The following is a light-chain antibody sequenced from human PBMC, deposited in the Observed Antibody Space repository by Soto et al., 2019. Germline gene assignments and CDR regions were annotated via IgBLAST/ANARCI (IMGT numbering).Light chain of an antibody. CDR3: TSPTPGSLYV. CDR1: SSDVGNYNY. J-gene: IGLJ1*01. Sequence: QSALTQPASVSGSPGQSITISCTGTSSDVGNYNYVSWYQQYPGRVPKLLIYMVSNRPSGVYNRFSGSKSGNTASLTISGLQAEDDADYFCTSPTPGSLYVFGTGTKVTVL. V-gene: IGLV2-14*01. CDR2: MVS.